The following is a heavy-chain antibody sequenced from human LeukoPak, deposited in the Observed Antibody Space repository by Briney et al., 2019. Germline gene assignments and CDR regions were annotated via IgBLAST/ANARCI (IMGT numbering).Heavy chain of an antibody. CDR2: TYYRSMWYN. CDR3: SRELAWGSADY. J-gene: IGHJ4*02. Sequence: SQTLSLTCAISGDSVSSNSASWGCIRQSPSRGLEWLGRTYYRSMWYNDYAVSVKSRITINSDTSKNQVYLQLNSVTPEDTAVYYCSRELAWGSADYWGQGALVTVSS. D-gene: IGHD7-27*01. V-gene: IGHV6-1*01. CDR1: GDSVSSNSAS.